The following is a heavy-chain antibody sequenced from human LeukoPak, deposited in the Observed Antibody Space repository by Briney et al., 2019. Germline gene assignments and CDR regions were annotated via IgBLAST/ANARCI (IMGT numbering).Heavy chain of an antibody. CDR1: GGSISSGGYY. Sequence: SQTLSLTCTVSGGSISSGGYYWGWIRQHPGKGLEWIGSIYFSGVTYYNPSLRSRLTISVDTSKNQFSLKLSSVTAADTAVYYCARHGGYFDWLLHIDHWGQGTLVTVSS. V-gene: IGHV4-31*03. J-gene: IGHJ4*02. CDR2: IYFSGVT. D-gene: IGHD3-9*01. CDR3: ARHGGYFDWLLHIDH.